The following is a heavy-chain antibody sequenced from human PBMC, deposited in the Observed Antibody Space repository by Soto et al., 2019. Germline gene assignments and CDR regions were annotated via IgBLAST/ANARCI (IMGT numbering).Heavy chain of an antibody. J-gene: IGHJ6*02. Sequence: PGGSLRLSCAASGFTVSSNYMSWVRQAPGKGLEWVSVIYSGGSTYYADSVKGRFTISRDNSKNTLYLQMNSLRAEDTAVYYCARDLQRITGTTTRRWEYYGMDVWGQGTTVTVSS. CDR1: GFTVSSNY. D-gene: IGHD1-7*01. V-gene: IGHV3-66*01. CDR2: IYSGGST. CDR3: ARDLQRITGTTTRRWEYYGMDV.